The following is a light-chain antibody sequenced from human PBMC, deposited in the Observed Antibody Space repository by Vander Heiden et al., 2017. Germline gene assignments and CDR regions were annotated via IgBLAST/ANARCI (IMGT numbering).Light chain of an antibody. Sequence: DIVLTQTPLSPPVTPGEPASISCRSSQSLLHSVARNSSLAWYLPKPGQLPHLLIDTLSYRASGVPERFSGSGSGTDFTLKISRVEAEDVGIYYCMQRLDFPSTFGQGTKLEIK. CDR3: MQRLDFPST. V-gene: IGKV2-40*01. CDR2: TLS. CDR1: QSLLHSVARNSS. J-gene: IGKJ2*01.